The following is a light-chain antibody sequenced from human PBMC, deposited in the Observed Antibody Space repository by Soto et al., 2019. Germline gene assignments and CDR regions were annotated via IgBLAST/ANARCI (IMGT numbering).Light chain of an antibody. Sequence: EIVMTQSPVTLSVSPGERATLSCRASQSVGSNLAWYQQKPGQAPRLLIYGASSRATGIPARFSASGSGTEFTPTSGGLQSKNFPFNSFQHNNNGPPLWTFGQGPRWIS. CDR3: QHNNNGPPLWT. V-gene: IGKV3-15*01. CDR1: QSVGSN. J-gene: IGKJ1*01. CDR2: GAS.